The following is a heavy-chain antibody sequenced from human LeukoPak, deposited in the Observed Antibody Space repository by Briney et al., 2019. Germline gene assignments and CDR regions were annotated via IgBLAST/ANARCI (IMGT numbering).Heavy chain of an antibody. J-gene: IGHJ4*02. CDR2: IYYSGST. V-gene: IGHV4-59*08. Sequence: SETLSLTCAVYGGSFSAYYWSWIRQPPGKGLEWIGYIYYSGSTNYNPSLKSRVTISVDTSKNQFSLKLSSVTAADTAVYYCARRGAYYGNFDYWGQGTLVTVSS. CDR1: GGSFSAYY. CDR3: ARRGAYYGNFDY. D-gene: IGHD1-26*01.